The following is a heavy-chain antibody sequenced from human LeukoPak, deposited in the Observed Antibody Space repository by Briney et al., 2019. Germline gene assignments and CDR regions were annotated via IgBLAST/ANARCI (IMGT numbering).Heavy chain of an antibody. CDR3: ARHTASSGSCTTLLDH. Sequence: GESLKISCKASGYSFSIYWIGWVRQMPGKGLEWMGIFYPGDSDTRYSPSFQGQVTISADKSTNTAYLQWNSLKASDSAMYYCARHTASSGSCTTLLDHWGQGTLVTVSS. V-gene: IGHV5-51*01. CDR1: GYSFSIYW. D-gene: IGHD1-26*01. J-gene: IGHJ4*02. CDR2: FYPGDSDT.